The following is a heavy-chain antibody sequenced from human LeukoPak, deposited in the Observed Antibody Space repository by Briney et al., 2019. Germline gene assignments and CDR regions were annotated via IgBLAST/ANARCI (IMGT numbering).Heavy chain of an antibody. D-gene: IGHD3-9*01. CDR3: ARTYYDILTGYNPYFDY. CDR2: ITASSTAI. V-gene: IGHV3-21*01. CDR1: GFTFNTYT. J-gene: IGHJ4*02. Sequence: GGSLRLSCAASGFTFNTYTMNWVRQAPGKGLEWVSSITASSTAIYSADSVKGRFTISRDNAKNFLYLQMNSLRAGDTAVYYCARTYYDILTGYNPYFDYWGQGILVTVSS.